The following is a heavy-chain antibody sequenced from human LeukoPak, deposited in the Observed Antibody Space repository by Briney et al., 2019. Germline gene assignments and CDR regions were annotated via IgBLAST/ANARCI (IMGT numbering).Heavy chain of an antibody. J-gene: IGHJ4*02. CDR2: IYTSGST. CDR1: GGSISSYY. V-gene: IGHV4-4*07. D-gene: IGHD2-2*01. CDR3: ARGYCSSTSCYPSDY. Sequence: PSETLSLTCTVSGGSISSYYWSWIRQPAGEGLEWIGRIYTSGSTNYNPSLKSRVTMSVDTSKNQFSLKLSSVTAADTAVYYCARGYCSSTSCYPSDYWGQGTLVTVSS.